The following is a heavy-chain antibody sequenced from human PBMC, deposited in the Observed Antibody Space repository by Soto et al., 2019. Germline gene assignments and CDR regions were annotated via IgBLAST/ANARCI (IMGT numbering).Heavy chain of an antibody. CDR2: IHHSETT. Sequence: SETPSLSCADYGASGISTKWWSWVRQSPGEGLEWIGEIHHSETTNYNPSLESRVTISIDKSKNQFSLKLSSVTAADTAVYYCARRYGGNFDYWGQGTLVT. J-gene: IGHJ4*02. CDR1: GASGISTKW. D-gene: IGHD3-16*01. CDR3: ARRYGGNFDY. V-gene: IGHV4-4*02.